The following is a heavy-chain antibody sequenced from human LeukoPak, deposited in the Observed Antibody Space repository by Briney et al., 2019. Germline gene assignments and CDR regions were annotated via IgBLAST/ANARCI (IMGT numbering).Heavy chain of an antibody. V-gene: IGHV1-2*02. CDR2: INPNSGGT. Sequence: ASVKVSCKASGYTFTGYYMHWVRQAPGQGLEWMGWINPNSGGTNYAQKFQGGVTMTRGTSITTAYMDLSSLRSDDTALYYCARVSKGYCGGYCYSDYWGQGTLVTVSS. CDR1: GYTFTGYY. D-gene: IGHD2-21*02. CDR3: ARVSKGYCGGYCYSDY. J-gene: IGHJ4*02.